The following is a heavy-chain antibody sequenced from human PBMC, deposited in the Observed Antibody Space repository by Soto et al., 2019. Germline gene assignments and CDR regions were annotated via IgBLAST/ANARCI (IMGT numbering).Heavy chain of an antibody. V-gene: IGHV1-18*01. D-gene: IGHD3-16*01. CDR2: ISAYYGHT. J-gene: IGHJ4*02. CDR1: GYIFTNYG. CDR3: VRGDGGYFDQ. Sequence: QVQLVQSGPEVKKPGASVKVSCKAMGYIFTNYGLSWVRQAPGKGPEWLGWISAYYGHTKYAQKIQDRVTITTETSTTTAYLELRSLRSDDTAVYYCVRGDGGYFDQWGQGTLVSVSS.